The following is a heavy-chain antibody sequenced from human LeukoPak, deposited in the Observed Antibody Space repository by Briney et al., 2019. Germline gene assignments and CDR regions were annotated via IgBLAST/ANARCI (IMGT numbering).Heavy chain of an antibody. V-gene: IGHV4-34*01. CDR1: GGSFSGYY. J-gene: IGHJ4*02. CDR2: INHSGST. D-gene: IGHD6-19*01. Sequence: SETLSLTCAVYGGSFSGYYWTWIRQPPGKGLEWIGEINHSGSTNYNPSLKSRVTISVDTSKNQFSLKLSSVTAADTAVYYCARLTGIAVAGNRHFDYWGQGTLVTVSS. CDR3: ARLTGIAVAGNRHFDY.